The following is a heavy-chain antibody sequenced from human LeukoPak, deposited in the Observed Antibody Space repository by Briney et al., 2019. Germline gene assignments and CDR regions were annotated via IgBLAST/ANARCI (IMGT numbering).Heavy chain of an antibody. D-gene: IGHD1-26*01. CDR1: GGSISSSSYY. V-gene: IGHV4-39*07. J-gene: IGHJ4*02. CDR3: ARARPKGKWELLYFDY. Sequence: SETLSLTCTVSGGSISSSSYYWGWIRQPPGKGLEWIGSIYYSGSTYYNPSLKSRVTISVDTSKNQFSLKLSSVTAADTAVYYCARARPKGKWELLYFDYWGQGTLVTVSS. CDR2: IYYSGST.